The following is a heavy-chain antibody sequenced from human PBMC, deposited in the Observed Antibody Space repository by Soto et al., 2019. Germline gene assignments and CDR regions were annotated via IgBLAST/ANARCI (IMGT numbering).Heavy chain of an antibody. V-gene: IGHV3-23*01. CDR1: GFTFSSYA. CDR3: ARVIGYCSGGSCYGLYYFDY. Sequence: EVQLLESGGGLVQPGGSLRLSCVASGFTFSSYAMSWVRQALGKGLEWVSAISGSGGGTYYADSVKGRFTISRDNSKNTLYLQMNSLRAEDTAVYYCARVIGYCSGGSCYGLYYFDYWGQGTLVTVSS. J-gene: IGHJ4*02. CDR2: ISGSGGGT. D-gene: IGHD2-15*01.